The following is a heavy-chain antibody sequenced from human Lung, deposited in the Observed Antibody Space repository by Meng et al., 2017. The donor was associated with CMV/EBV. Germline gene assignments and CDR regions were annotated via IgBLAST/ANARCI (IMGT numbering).Heavy chain of an antibody. V-gene: IGHV1-18*01. D-gene: IGHD6-19*01. CDR3: ARDAGTIAVSGIVDY. CDR2: ISAYNGDT. J-gene: IGHJ4*02. CDR1: GYIFTKYG. Sequence: ASVKVSCKASGYIFTKYGGNWMRQAPGQGPEWRGWISAYNGDTMYAPKVQGRVTMTTVTYTSTAYMELRGLRSDDTAVYYCARDAGTIAVSGIVDYWDQGTXVTVSS.